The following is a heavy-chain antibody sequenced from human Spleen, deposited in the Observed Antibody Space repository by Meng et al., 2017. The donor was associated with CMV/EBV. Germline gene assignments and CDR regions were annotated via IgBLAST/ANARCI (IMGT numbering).Heavy chain of an antibody. CDR2: INPNSGGT. Sequence: ASGYTFTGYYIHWVRQAPGKGLEWMGWINPNSGGTNYAQKFQGRVTMTRDTSISTAYMELSRLRSDDTAVYYCAREQQLVLEGNWFDPWGQGTLVTVSS. D-gene: IGHD6-13*01. CDR1: GYTFTGYY. J-gene: IGHJ5*02. CDR3: AREQQLVLEGNWFDP. V-gene: IGHV1-2*02.